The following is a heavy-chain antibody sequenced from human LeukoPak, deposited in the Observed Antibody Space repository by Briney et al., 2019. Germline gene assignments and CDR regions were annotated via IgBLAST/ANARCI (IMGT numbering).Heavy chain of an antibody. CDR3: ARDGYTYYDFWSGYYTPFDY. CDR1: GYTFTSYG. Sequence: GASVKVSCKASGYTFTSYGISWVRQAPGQGLEWMGWISANNGNTNYAQKLQGRVTMTTDTSTSTAYMELRSLRSDDTAVYYCARDGYTYYDFWSGYYTPFDYWGQGTLVTVSS. CDR2: ISANNGNT. D-gene: IGHD3-3*01. V-gene: IGHV1-18*01. J-gene: IGHJ4*02.